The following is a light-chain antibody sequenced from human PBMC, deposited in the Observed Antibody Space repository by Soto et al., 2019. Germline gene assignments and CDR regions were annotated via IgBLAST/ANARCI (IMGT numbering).Light chain of an antibody. CDR3: CSYAGTYTVL. J-gene: IGLJ2*01. V-gene: IGLV2-11*01. CDR2: EVS. CDR1: SSDVGGYNY. Sequence: QSALTQPRSVSGSPGQSVTISCTGTSSDVGGYNYVSWYQQHPGKAPKLMIYEVSKRPSGAPDRFSGSKSGNTASLPISGLQTEDEADYYCCSYAGTYTVLFGGGTKLTVL.